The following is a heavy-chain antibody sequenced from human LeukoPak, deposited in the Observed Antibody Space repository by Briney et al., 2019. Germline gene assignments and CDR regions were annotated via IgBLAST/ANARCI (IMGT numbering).Heavy chain of an antibody. D-gene: IGHD3-3*01. CDR3: ARSRYDVVYFDY. Sequence: GGSLRLSCVASGFTFSSYSMNWVRQAPGKGLEWVSYISSSSTIYYADSVKGRFTISRDNAKNSLYLQMNSLRAEDTAVYYCARSRYDVVYFDYWGQGTLVTVSS. CDR2: ISSSSTI. J-gene: IGHJ4*02. CDR1: GFTFSSYS. V-gene: IGHV3-48*01.